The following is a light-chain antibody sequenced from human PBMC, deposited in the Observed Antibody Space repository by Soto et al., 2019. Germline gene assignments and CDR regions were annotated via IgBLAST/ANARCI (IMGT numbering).Light chain of an antibody. Sequence: DIQMTHSPSSLSASVGDRVTITCRASQSISSYLNWYQQKPGKAPKLLIYAASSLQSGVPSRFSGIGSGTEFTLTISSLQPDDFATYYCQQSYSTPWTFGQGTTVEIK. CDR3: QQSYSTPWT. V-gene: IGKV1-39*01. CDR1: QSISSY. CDR2: AAS. J-gene: IGKJ1*01.